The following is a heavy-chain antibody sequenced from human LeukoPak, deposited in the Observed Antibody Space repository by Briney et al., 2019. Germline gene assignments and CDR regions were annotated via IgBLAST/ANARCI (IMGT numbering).Heavy chain of an antibody. Sequence: ASVKVPCKASGYTFTGYYIHWVRQAPGQGLEWMAWINPNNGGTNYAQKFQGRVTMTRDTSISTAYMELSRLTSDDTAVYYCALVYYDFLTGNYYYYYGMDVWGQGTAVTVSS. V-gene: IGHV1-2*02. J-gene: IGHJ6*02. D-gene: IGHD3-9*01. CDR3: ALVYYDFLTGNYYYYYGMDV. CDR2: INPNNGGT. CDR1: GYTFTGYY.